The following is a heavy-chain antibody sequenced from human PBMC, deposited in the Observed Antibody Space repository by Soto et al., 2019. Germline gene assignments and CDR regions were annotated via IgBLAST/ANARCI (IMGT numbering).Heavy chain of an antibody. Sequence: QVQLVESGGGVVQPGRSLRLSCAASGFTFSSYAMHWVRQAPGKGLEWVAVISYDGSNKYYADSVKGRFTISRDNSKNTLYLQMTSLRAEDTAVYYGARDLWYDRGHSDYWCQGTLVTVSS. CDR1: GFTFSSYA. J-gene: IGHJ4*02. D-gene: IGHD3-10*02. CDR2: ISYDGSNK. CDR3: ARDLWYDRGHSDY. V-gene: IGHV3-30-3*01.